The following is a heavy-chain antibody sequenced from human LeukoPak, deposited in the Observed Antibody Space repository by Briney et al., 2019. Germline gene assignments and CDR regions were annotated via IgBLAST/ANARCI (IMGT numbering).Heavy chain of an antibody. J-gene: IGHJ4*02. CDR3: ATSRFLESLYHLDY. CDR2: INSNSGDT. V-gene: IGHV1-2*02. D-gene: IGHD3-3*01. CDR1: RYTLTADD. Sequence: ASVKVSSKASRYTLTADDVHWVLRAPGQGLEWMGWINSNSGDTKYAQKFQGRVTMTRATSIGLAYMELSRLKSDDTAVYYCATSRFLESLYHLDYWGQGTLVTVSS.